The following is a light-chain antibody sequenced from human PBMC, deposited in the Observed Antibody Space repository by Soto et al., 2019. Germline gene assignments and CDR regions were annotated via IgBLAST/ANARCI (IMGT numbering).Light chain of an antibody. V-gene: IGLV2-14*01. CDR3: SSYTSSISYV. Sequence: QSVLTQPASVSGSPGQSITLSCTGTSSDVGGYNYVSWYQQHPGKAPKLMIYDVSNRPSGVSNRFSGSKSGNTASLTISGLQAEDEDDYYCSSYTSSISYVFGTGTKVTV. CDR1: SSDVGGYNY. J-gene: IGLJ1*01. CDR2: DVS.